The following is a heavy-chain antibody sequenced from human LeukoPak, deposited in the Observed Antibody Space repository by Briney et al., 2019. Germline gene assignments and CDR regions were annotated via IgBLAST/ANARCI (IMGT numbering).Heavy chain of an antibody. J-gene: IGHJ4*02. D-gene: IGHD3-9*01. CDR1: GFTFSSYA. CDR2: ISGSGGST. V-gene: IGHV3-23*01. CDR3: AKSDWFDLIIYFDY. Sequence: GGSLRLSCAASGFTFSSYAMSWVRQAPGEGLEWVSAISGSGGSTYYADSVKGRFTISRDKSKNTLYLQMNSLRAEDTAVYYCAKSDWFDLIIYFDYWGQGALVTVSS.